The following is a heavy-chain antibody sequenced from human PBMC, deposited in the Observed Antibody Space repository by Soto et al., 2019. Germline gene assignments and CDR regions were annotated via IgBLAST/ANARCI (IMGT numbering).Heavy chain of an antibody. CDR1: GGSISSSSYY. D-gene: IGHD3-10*01. CDR2: IYYSGST. J-gene: IGHJ6*03. V-gene: IGHV4-39*07. Sequence: PSETLSLTCTVSGGSISSSSYYWGWIRQPPGKGLEWIGSIYYSGSTYYNPSLKSRVTISVDTSKNQFSLKLSSVTAADTAVYYCARAGNPGYYYYMDVWGKGTTVTVSS. CDR3: ARAGNPGYYYYMDV.